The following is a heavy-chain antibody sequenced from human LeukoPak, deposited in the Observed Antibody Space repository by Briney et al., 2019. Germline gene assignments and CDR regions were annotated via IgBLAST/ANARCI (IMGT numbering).Heavy chain of an antibody. CDR1: GGSISSRSYY. CDR3: ACSRFIRWFDY. V-gene: IGHV4-39*01. J-gene: IGHJ4*02. CDR2: IYYSGST. Sequence: SGTLSLTCTVSGGSISSRSYYWGWIRQPPGKGLEWIGSIYYSGSTYYNPSLQSRVTISVDTSKNQFSLKLNSVTAADTAVYYCACSRFIRWFDYWGQGTLVTVSS. D-gene: IGHD6-13*01.